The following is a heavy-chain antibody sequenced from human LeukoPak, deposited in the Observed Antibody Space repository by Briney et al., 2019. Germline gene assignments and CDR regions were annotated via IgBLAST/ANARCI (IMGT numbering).Heavy chain of an antibody. CDR1: GYSFTTYW. V-gene: IGHV5-51*01. CDR3: ARQDASGYYYYGVDV. D-gene: IGHD3-10*01. Sequence: GESLKISCKGSGYSFTTYWIGWVRPMPGKGLGWRGIIYPGNSNTRYSPSFQGQVTISADKSISTAYLQWSSLKASDTAMYYCARQDASGYYYYGVDVWGQGTTVTVSS. CDR2: IYPGNSNT. J-gene: IGHJ6*02.